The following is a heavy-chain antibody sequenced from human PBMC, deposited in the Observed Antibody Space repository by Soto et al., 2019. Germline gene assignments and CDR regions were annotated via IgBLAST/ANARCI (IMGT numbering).Heavy chain of an antibody. CDR1: VDSIGSGDYY. Sequence: QVQLQESGPGLVKPSQTLSLTCTVSVDSIGSGDYYWTWIRQPPVKGLGWIGYIYYIGTTFYNPSLESRVNISIDTSKHHFSLRLTSVTAADTAVYYCSRGSTYYGFLTWGQGTLVTVSS. J-gene: IGHJ5*02. CDR3: SRGSTYYGFLT. V-gene: IGHV4-30-4*01. D-gene: IGHD3-10*01. CDR2: IYYIGTT.